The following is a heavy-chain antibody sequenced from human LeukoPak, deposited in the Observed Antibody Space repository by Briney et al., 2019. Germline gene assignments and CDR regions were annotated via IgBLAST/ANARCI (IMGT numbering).Heavy chain of an antibody. CDR2: IYYSGST. V-gene: IGHV4-31*03. D-gene: IGHD6-6*01. CDR3: ARGEKGYSSSSPAFDY. CDR1: GGSISSGGYY. J-gene: IGHJ4*02. Sequence: KSSETLSLTCTVSGGSISSGGYYWSWIRQHPGKGLEWIGYIYYSGSTYYNPSLKSRVTISVDMSKNQFSLKLSSVTAADTAVYYCARGEKGYSSSSPAFDYWGQGTLVTVSS.